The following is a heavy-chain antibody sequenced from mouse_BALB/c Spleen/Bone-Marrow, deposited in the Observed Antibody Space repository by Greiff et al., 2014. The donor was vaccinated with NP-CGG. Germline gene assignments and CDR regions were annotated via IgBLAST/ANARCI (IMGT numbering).Heavy chain of an antibody. CDR1: GFNIKDTY. CDR3: AHDAPFAY. CDR2: IDPANGNT. V-gene: IGHV14-3*02. J-gene: IGHJ3*01. D-gene: IGHD2-3*01. Sequence: EVQLQQSGAELVKPGAPVKLSCTTSGFNIKDTYIHWVKQRPEQGLEWIGRIDPANGNTKYDPEFQGKATITADTSSNTAYLHLSSLTSEDTAVYSCAHDAPFAYWGQGTLVTVSA.